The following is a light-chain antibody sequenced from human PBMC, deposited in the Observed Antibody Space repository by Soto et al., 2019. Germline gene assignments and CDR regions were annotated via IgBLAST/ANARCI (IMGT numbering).Light chain of an antibody. CDR2: GVT. Sequence: QSALAQPPSASGSPGQSVTISCTGSGSDIGAYNFVSWYQQHPGKAPKLMIFGVTERPSGVPDRFSGSKSGNTASLAISGLRSEDEADYYCAGWDDSLSGVVFGGGTKLTVL. V-gene: IGLV2-8*01. CDR1: GSDIGAYNF. J-gene: IGLJ2*01. CDR3: AGWDDSLSGVV.